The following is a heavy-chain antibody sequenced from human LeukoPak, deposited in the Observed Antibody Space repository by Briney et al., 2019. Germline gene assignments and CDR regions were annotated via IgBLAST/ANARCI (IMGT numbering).Heavy chain of an antibody. V-gene: IGHV3-72*01. CDR2: TRNKANSYTT. Sequence: GGSLRLSCAASGFTFSDHYMDWVRQAPGKGLEWVGRTRNKANSYTTEYAASVKGRFTISRDDSKNSLYLQMNSLKTEDTAVYYCARQGYGDTELDYWGQGTLVTVSS. J-gene: IGHJ4*02. D-gene: IGHD4-17*01. CDR3: ARQGYGDTELDY. CDR1: GFTFSDHY.